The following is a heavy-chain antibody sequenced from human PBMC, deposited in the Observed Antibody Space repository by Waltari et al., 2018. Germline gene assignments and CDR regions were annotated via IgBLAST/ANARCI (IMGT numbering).Heavy chain of an antibody. V-gene: IGHV4-39*01. J-gene: IGHJ5*02. CDR2: IYDSGTT. Sequence: QLQLQASGPGLVKPSETLSLTCTVSGGSISSSTLFWGWIRQPLGKGLEGIGSIYDSGTTYYNPSLKSRVTISVDTSKNQFSLKVNSVTAADTAVYYCATHPPSQLGIVLNWFDPWGQGILVTVSS. D-gene: IGHD2-21*01. CDR3: ATHPPSQLGIVLNWFDP. CDR1: GGSISSSTLF.